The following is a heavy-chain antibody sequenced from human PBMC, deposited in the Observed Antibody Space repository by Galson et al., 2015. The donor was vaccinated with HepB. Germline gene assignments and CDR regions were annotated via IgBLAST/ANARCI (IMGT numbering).Heavy chain of an antibody. CDR2: IYSGGST. Sequence: SLRLSCAASGFTVSSNYMSWVRQAPGKGLEWVSVIYSGGSTYYADSVKGRFTISRDISKNTLYLQMNSLRAEDTAVYYCARAILSLRIAVAGPVYGMDVRGQGSTVTVSS. CDR1: GFTVSSNY. D-gene: IGHD6-19*01. J-gene: IGHJ6*02. V-gene: IGHV3-66*01. CDR3: ARAILSLRIAVAGPVYGMDV.